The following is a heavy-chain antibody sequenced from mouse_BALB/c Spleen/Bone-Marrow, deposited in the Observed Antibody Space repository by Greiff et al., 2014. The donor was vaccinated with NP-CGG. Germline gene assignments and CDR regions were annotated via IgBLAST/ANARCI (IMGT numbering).Heavy chain of an antibody. CDR3: TRLGAPYAMDY. V-gene: IGHV1S22*01. Sequence: LQQSGSELVRPGASVKLSCKASGYTFTSYWMHWVKQRPGQGLEWIGNIYPGSGSTNYDEKFKSKATLTVDTSSGTAYMQLSSLTSEDSAVYYCTRLGAPYAMDYWGQGTSVTVSS. J-gene: IGHJ4*01. CDR2: IYPGSGST. CDR1: GYTFTSYW.